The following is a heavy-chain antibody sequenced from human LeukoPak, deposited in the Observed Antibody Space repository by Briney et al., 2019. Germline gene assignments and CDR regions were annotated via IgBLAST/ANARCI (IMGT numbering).Heavy chain of an antibody. V-gene: IGHV4-61*02. CDR2: VYTSGST. CDR3: ARDSRPSIYSSLGGNYYFDY. Sequence: SETLSLTCTASGGSISSGSYYWSWIRQPAGKGLEWIGRVYTSGSTNYNPSLKSRVTISVDTTKNQFSLKLSSVTAADTVVYYCARDSRPSIYSSLGGNYYFDYWGQGTLVTVSS. D-gene: IGHD5-18*01. J-gene: IGHJ4*02. CDR1: GGSISSGSYY.